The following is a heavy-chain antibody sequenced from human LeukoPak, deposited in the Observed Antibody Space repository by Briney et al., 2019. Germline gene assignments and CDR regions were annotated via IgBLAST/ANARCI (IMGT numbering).Heavy chain of an antibody. CDR1: GGTFISYA. CDR3: ARGGYDILTGYPTQVYFQH. J-gene: IGHJ1*01. Sequence: GSSVKVSCKASGGTFISYAISWVRQAPGQGLEWMGGIIPIFGTANYAQKFQGRVTITADESTSTAYMELSSLRSEDTAVYYCARGGYDILTGYPTQVYFQHWGQGTLVTVSS. V-gene: IGHV1-69*01. D-gene: IGHD3-9*01. CDR2: IIPIFGTA.